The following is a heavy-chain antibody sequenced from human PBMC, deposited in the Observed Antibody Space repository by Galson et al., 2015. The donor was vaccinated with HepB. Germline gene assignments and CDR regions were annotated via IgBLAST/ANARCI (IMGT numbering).Heavy chain of an antibody. J-gene: IGHJ4*02. CDR2: ISSSSGYI. CDR1: GFTFSSYS. Sequence: SLRLSCAASGFTFSSYSMNWVRQAPGKGLEWVSSISSSSGYIYYADSVKGRFTISRDNAKNSLYLQMNSLRAEDTAVYYCARSYHITMVRGGVDYWGQGTLVTVSS. CDR3: ARSYHITMVRGGVDY. D-gene: IGHD3-10*01. V-gene: IGHV3-21*01.